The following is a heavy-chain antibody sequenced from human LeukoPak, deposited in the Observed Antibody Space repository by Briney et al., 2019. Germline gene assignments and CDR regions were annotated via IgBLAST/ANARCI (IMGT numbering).Heavy chain of an antibody. CDR2: INHSGST. V-gene: IGHV4-34*01. J-gene: IGHJ4*02. CDR3: ARGYCSSISCQPLDY. D-gene: IGHD2-2*01. CDR1: GGSFSGYY. Sequence: SETLSLTCAVYGGSFSGYYWSWIRQPPGKGLEWIGEINHSGSTYYNPSLKSRVTISIDTSKNQFSLNLSSVTAAETAVYYCARGYCSSISCQPLDYWGQGTLVTVSS.